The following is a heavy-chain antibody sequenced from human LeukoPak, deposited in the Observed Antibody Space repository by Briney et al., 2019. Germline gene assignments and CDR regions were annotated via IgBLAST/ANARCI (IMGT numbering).Heavy chain of an antibody. D-gene: IGHD6-19*01. CDR2: INPNSGGT. Sequence: GASVKVSCKASGYTFTGYYMHWVRQAPGQGLEWMGWINPNSGGTNYAQKLQGRVTMTTDTSTSTAYMELRSLRSDDTAVYYCARDSYSSGWYGKAVDAFDIWGQGTMVTVSS. V-gene: IGHV1-2*02. CDR3: ARDSYSSGWYGKAVDAFDI. J-gene: IGHJ3*02. CDR1: GYTFTGYY.